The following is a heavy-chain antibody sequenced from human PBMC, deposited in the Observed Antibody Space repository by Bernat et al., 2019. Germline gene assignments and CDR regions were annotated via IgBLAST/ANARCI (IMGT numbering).Heavy chain of an antibody. CDR3: ARDADYDILTGYRGFDY. D-gene: IGHD3-9*01. CDR1: GYTFTSYY. CDR2: INPSVGST. V-gene: IGHV1-46*03. Sequence: QVQLVQSGAEVKRPGASVKVSCKASGYTFTSYYMHWVRQAPGQGLEWMGIINPSVGSTSYAQKFQGRVTMTRDTSTSTVYMELSSLRSEDTAVYYCARDADYDILTGYRGFDYWGQGTLVTVSS. J-gene: IGHJ4*02.